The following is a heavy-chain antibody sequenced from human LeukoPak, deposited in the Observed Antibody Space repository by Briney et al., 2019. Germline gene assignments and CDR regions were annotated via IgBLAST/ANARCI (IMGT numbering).Heavy chain of an antibody. J-gene: IGHJ3*02. CDR2: IYYSGST. V-gene: IGHV4-61*05. CDR3: ARTPCSSASCPKRDVFDI. CDR1: GGSISSNSYY. Sequence: PSETLSLTCTVSGGSISSNSYYWSWIRQPPGKGLEWIGYIYYSGSTNYNPSLKSRVIMSVDTSKNQFSLKLNSVTAADTAVYYCARTPCSSASCPKRDVFDIWGQGTTVTVSS. D-gene: IGHD2-2*01.